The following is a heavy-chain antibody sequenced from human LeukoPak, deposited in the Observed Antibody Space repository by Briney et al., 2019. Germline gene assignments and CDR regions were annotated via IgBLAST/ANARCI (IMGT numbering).Heavy chain of an antibody. CDR3: AREGRGGIQLWFDY. CDR1: GLPFISYA. D-gene: IGHD5-18*01. V-gene: IGHV3-30-3*01. CDR2: ISYDVSNK. J-gene: IGHJ4*02. Sequence: PGGSLRLSFAAPGLPFISYAMHWGGQAPGKGREWVDFISYDVSNKYYADSVKGRFTISRDNSKNTLYLQMNSLRAEDTAVYYCAREGRGGIQLWFDYWGQGTLVTVSS.